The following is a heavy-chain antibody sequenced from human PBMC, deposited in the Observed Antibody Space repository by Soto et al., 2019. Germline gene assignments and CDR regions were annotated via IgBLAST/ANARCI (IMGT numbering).Heavy chain of an antibody. J-gene: IGHJ3*02. CDR2: IYWNDDK. V-gene: IGHV2-5*01. Sequence: QITLKESGPTLVKPTQTLTLTCTFSGFSLSTSGVGVGWIRQPPGKALEWLALIYWNDDKRYSPSLKSRLTNTKDPSKNQVVLTMTNMDPVDTATYYCAHRGGDSSGYAFDIWGQGTMVTVSS. D-gene: IGHD3-22*01. CDR1: GFSLSTSGVG. CDR3: AHRGGDSSGYAFDI.